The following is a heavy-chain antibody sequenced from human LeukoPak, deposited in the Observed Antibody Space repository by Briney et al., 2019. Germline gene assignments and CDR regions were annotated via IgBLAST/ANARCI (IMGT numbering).Heavy chain of an antibody. D-gene: IGHD3-22*01. CDR1: GGSISSSSYY. J-gene: IGHJ5*02. CDR2: IYYSGST. CDR3: ARPLTYYYDSSGYSNWFDP. V-gene: IGHV4-39*01. Sequence: PPETLSLTXTVSGGSISSSSYYWGWIRQPPGKGLEWIGSIYYSGSTYYNPSLKSRVTISVDTSKNQFSLKLSSVTAADTAVYYCARPLTYYYDSSGYSNWFDPWGQGTLVTVSS.